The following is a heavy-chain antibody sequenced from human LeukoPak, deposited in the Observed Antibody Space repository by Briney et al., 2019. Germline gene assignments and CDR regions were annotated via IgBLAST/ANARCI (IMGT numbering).Heavy chain of an antibody. CDR2: INPNSGGT. CDR3: ARSDSSGYYHDFDY. Sequence: GASVKVSCKASGYTFTGYYMHWVRQAPGQGLEWMGWINPNSGGTNYAQKFQGRVTMTRDTSISTAYMELSRLRSDDTAVYYCARSDSSGYYHDFDYWGQGTLVTVSS. CDR1: GYTFTGYY. D-gene: IGHD3-22*01. V-gene: IGHV1-2*02. J-gene: IGHJ4*02.